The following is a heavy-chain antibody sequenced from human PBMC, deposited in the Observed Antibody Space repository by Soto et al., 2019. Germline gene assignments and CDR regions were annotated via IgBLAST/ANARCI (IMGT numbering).Heavy chain of an antibody. D-gene: IGHD3-16*02. V-gene: IGHV4-31*03. CDR1: GDSINNAAYY. CDR2: IYYSGIT. CDR3: ARLSAELSFLN. J-gene: IGHJ4*02. Sequence: QVQLQESGPGLVKPSQTLSLTCTVSGDSINNAAYYWSWIRQHPARGLECIGYIYYSGITYYSPSFKSRLSMSVDTCENQCSLKLTSVTAADTAVYYCARLSAELSFLNWGQGTLVTVSS.